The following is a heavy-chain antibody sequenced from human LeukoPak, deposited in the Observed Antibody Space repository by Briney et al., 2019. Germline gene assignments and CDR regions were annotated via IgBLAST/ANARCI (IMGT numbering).Heavy chain of an antibody. CDR1: GGSISSYY. J-gene: IGHJ4*02. Sequence: SETLSLTCTVSGGSISSYYWSWIRQPPGKGLERIGYIYYSGSTNYNPSLKSRVTISVDTSKNQFSLKLSSVTAADTAVYYCARGVGRYAGVDYWGQGTLVTVSS. CDR3: ARGVGRYAGVDY. V-gene: IGHV4-59*01. D-gene: IGHD6-19*01. CDR2: IYYSGST.